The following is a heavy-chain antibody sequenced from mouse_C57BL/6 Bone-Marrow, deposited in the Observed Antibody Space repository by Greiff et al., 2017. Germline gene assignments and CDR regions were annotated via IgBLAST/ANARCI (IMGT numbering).Heavy chain of an antibody. CDR2: IYPRSGNT. V-gene: IGHV1-81*01. Sequence: QVQLQQSGAELARPGASVKLSCKASGYTFTSYGISWVKQRTGQGLEWIGEIYPRSGNTYYNEKFKGKATLTADKSSSTAYMELRSLTSEDSAVYFCARRGSYDYDWYFDVWGTGTTVTVSS. CDR1: GYTFTSYG. D-gene: IGHD2-4*01. CDR3: ARRGSYDYDWYFDV. J-gene: IGHJ1*03.